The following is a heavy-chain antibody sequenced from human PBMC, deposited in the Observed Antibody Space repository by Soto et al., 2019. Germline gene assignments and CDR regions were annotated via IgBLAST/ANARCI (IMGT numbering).Heavy chain of an antibody. D-gene: IGHD3-22*01. V-gene: IGHV3-66*01. CDR2: IYSNGAT. J-gene: IGHJ4*02. Sequence: GSLRLSCAASGFSVSSNYMSWVRQAPGKGLEWVSVIYSNGATFYADSVKGRFTISRDNSENTVFLQMNSLRAEDTAVYYCARDRRYYDSSAYYYEWWGQGTQVTVSS. CDR3: ARDRRYYDSSAYYYEW. CDR1: GFSVSSNY.